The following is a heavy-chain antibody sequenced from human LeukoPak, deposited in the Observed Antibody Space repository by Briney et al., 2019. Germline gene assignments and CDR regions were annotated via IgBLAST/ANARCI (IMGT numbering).Heavy chain of an antibody. V-gene: IGHV1-24*01. CDR3: ATQRVTMVRGVILFDY. D-gene: IGHD3-10*01. J-gene: IGHJ4*02. CDR2: FYPEDGET. CDR1: GYTLTELS. Sequence: ASVKDSCKVSGYTLTELSMHWVRQAPGKGLEWMGGFYPEDGETIDAQKFQGRVTITEHKSPDTAYMELSSLRSEDTAVYYCATQRVTMVRGVILFDYWGQGTLVTVSS.